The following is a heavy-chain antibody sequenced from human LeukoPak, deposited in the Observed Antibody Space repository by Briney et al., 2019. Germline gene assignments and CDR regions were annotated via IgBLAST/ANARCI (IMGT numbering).Heavy chain of an antibody. CDR2: IYYSGST. CDR3: ASIVGATYHYFDY. V-gene: IGHV4-59*01. Sequence: SETLSLTCSVSGGSITSYYWSWIRQPPGKGLEWIGYIYYSGSTNYNPSLKSRVTISVDTTKNQFSLKLTSVTAADTAVYYCASIVGATYHYFDYWGQGTLVTVSS. CDR1: GGSITSYY. D-gene: IGHD1-26*01. J-gene: IGHJ4*02.